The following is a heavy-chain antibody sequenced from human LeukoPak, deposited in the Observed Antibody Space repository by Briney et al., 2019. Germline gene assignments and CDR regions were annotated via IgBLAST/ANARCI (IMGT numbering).Heavy chain of an antibody. CDR3: ARDRGYSYGSDAFDI. J-gene: IGHJ3*02. D-gene: IGHD5-18*01. CDR2: MYSIGSA. V-gene: IGHV4-4*07. CDR1: GASISSHY. Sequence: SETLSLTCTVSGASISSHYWSWIRQPAGKGLEWIGRMYSIGSASYNPSLKSRVTMSGDTSKNQFSLKLSSVTAADTAVYYCARDRGYSYGSDAFDIWGQGTMVTVSS.